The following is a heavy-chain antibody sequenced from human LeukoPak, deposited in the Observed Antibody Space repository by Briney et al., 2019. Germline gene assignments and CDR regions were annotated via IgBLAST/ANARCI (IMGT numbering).Heavy chain of an antibody. CDR3: ATLGYSSSFDY. CDR1: GYTFTDYY. Sequence: ASVKISCKVFGYTFTDYYMHWVQQAPGKGLEWMGLVDPEDGETIYAEKFQGRVTITADTSTDTAYMELSSLRSEDTAVYYCATLGYSSSFDYWGQGTLVTVSS. CDR2: VDPEDGET. D-gene: IGHD6-6*01. J-gene: IGHJ4*02. V-gene: IGHV1-69-2*01.